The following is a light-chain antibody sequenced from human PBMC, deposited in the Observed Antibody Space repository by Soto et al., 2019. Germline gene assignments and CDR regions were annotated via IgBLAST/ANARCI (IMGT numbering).Light chain of an antibody. CDR3: AAWDKSLNGFV. J-gene: IGLJ1*01. CDR1: SSNIGDHS. CDR2: TTN. V-gene: IGLV1-44*01. Sequence: QSVLTQPPSVSGTPGQRVTISCSGSSSNIGDHSVNWFQQLPGAAPKLLISTTNQRPSGVPDRFSGSKSGTSGSLAISGLQSGDEAEYFCAAWDKSLNGFVFGTGTKVTVX.